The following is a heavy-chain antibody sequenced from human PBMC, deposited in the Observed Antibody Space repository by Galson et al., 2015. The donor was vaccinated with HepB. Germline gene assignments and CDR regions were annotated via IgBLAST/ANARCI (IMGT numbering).Heavy chain of an antibody. V-gene: IGHV1-18*04. D-gene: IGHD3-9*01. CDR2: ISAYNGNT. J-gene: IGHJ4*02. CDR1: GYTFTSYG. Sequence: SVKVSCKASGYTFTSYGISWVRQAPGQGLEWMGWISAYNGNTNYAQKLQGRVTMTTDTSTSTAYMELRSLRSDDTAVCYCARGRVLRYFDWLTYWGQGTLVTVSS. CDR3: ARGRVLRYFDWLTY.